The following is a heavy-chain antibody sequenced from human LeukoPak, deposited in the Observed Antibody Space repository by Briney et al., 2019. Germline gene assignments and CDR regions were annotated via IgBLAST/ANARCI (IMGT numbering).Heavy chain of an antibody. V-gene: IGHV3-7*01. J-gene: IGHJ4*02. CDR2: IKQDGSEK. CDR1: GFTFSSYW. Sequence: GSLRLSCAASGFTFSSYWMSWVRQAPGKGLEWVANIKQDGSEKYYVDSVKGRFTISRDNAKNSLYLQMNSLRAEDTAVYYCARGTPPDYYDSSGYFDYWGQGTLVTVSS. CDR3: ARGTPPDYYDSSGYFDY. D-gene: IGHD3-22*01.